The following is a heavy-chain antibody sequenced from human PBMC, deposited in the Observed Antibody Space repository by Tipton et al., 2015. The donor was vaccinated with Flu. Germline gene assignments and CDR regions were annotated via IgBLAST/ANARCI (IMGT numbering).Heavy chain of an antibody. CDR2: IFHSGTT. J-gene: IGHJ3*02. CDR1: GYSISRGFY. Sequence: TLSLTCNVSGYSISRGFYWGWIRQPPGKGLEWIANIFHSGTTYYNPSLRSRVTISLATSKNQYSLRLTSVTAADTAVYYCAAFVGAAHFESFGMWGQGTMVTVSP. V-gene: IGHV4-38-2*02. CDR3: AAFVGAAHFESFGM. D-gene: IGHD1-26*01.